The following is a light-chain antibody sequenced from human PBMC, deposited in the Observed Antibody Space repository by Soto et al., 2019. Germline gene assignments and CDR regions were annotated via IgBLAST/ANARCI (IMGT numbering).Light chain of an antibody. CDR3: QQYGSSPLT. J-gene: IGKJ4*01. Sequence: EIVLTQSPGTLSLSPGERATLSCRASQSVSNSFLAWYQQKPGQAPRLLIYGASSRATGIADRFSGSGSGTDFTLTITRLEPEDFAVYYCQQYGSSPLTFGGGTTVEIK. V-gene: IGKV3-20*01. CDR2: GAS. CDR1: QSVSNSF.